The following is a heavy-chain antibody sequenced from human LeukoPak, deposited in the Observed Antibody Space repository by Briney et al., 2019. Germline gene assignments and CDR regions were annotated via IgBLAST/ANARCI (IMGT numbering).Heavy chain of an antibody. D-gene: IGHD2-15*01. CDR3: AKPRDIDSWAFDV. Sequence: GGPLRLSCAASEFTFNNHDMHWVRQAPGKGLEWVAAISYDGRNKYYADSVKGRFTISRDNSKNTLNLQMNSLRTEDTAVFYCAKPRDIDSWAFDVWGQGTMVTVSS. CDR2: ISYDGRNK. V-gene: IGHV3-30*18. CDR1: EFTFNNHD. J-gene: IGHJ3*01.